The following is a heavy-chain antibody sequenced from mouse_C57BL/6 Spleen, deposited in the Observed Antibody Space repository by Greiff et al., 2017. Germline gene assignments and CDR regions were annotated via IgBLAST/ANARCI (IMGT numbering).Heavy chain of an antibody. CDR2: INPSSGYT. CDR1: GYTFTSYW. V-gene: IGHV1-7*01. J-gene: IGHJ3*01. D-gene: IGHD2-3*01. CDR3: ASLIYDGYYRAY. Sequence: QVHVKQSGAELAKPGASVKLSCKASGYTFTSYWMHWVKQRPGQGLEWIGYINPSSGYTKYNQKFKDKATLTADKSSSTAYMQLSSLTYEDSAVYYCASLIYDGYYRAYWGQGTLVTVSA.